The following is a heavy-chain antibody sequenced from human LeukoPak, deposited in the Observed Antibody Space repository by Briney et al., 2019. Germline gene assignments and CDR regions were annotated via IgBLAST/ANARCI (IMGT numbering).Heavy chain of an antibody. V-gene: IGHV3-21*01. D-gene: IGHD3-22*01. CDR1: GFTFGSYS. J-gene: IGHJ4*02. CDR3: ARDYYDSSGYHYFDY. CDR2: ISSSSSYI. Sequence: GGSLRLSCAASGFTFGSYSMNWVRQAPGKGLEWVSSISSSSSYIYYADSVKGRFTVSRDNAKNSLYLQMNSLRAEDTAVYYCARDYYDSSGYHYFDYWGQGTLVTVSS.